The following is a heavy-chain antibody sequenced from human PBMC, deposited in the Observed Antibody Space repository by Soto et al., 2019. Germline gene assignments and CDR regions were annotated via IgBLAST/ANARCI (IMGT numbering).Heavy chain of an antibody. J-gene: IGHJ4*02. CDR1: GFSISGFG. Sequence: PLDTLCLSCNVSGFSISGFGGTWIRQHAGEGLEWIGCVYYSGSTNYNPSLKTRVTISVDRSKNQFSLKLSSVTAADTAVYYCARLVPAARGPLYFDYWGQGTPVTVS. V-gene: IGHV4-59*01. D-gene: IGHD2-2*01. CDR2: VYYSGST. CDR3: ARLVPAARGPLYFDY.